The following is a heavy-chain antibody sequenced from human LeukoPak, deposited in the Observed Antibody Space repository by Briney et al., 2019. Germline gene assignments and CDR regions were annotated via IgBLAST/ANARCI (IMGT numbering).Heavy chain of an antibody. J-gene: IGHJ4*02. CDR1: GYTFTSYY. Sequence: ASVKVSCKASGYTFTSYYMHWVRQAPGQGLEWMGIINPSGGSTSYAQKFQGRVTMTRDTSTSTVYMELSSLRSEDTAVYYCARGEITMIVVAPYYFDYWGQGTLVTVSS. CDR3: ARGEITMIVVAPYYFDY. V-gene: IGHV1-46*01. CDR2: INPSGGST. D-gene: IGHD3-22*01.